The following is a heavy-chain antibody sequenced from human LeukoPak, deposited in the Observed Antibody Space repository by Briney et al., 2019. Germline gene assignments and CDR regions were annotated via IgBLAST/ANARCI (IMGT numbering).Heavy chain of an antibody. CDR2: IRNDGTSM. CDR3: ARDDYLTY. J-gene: IGHJ4*02. CDR1: GFTFSSYA. Sequence: GGSLRLSCAASGFTFSSYAMSWVRQVPGKGLVWVSRIRNDGTSMYYADSVKGRFTISRDNAKNTLFLQMNSLRAEDTAVYYCARDDYLTYWGQGILVIVSS. D-gene: IGHD4-11*01. V-gene: IGHV3-74*01.